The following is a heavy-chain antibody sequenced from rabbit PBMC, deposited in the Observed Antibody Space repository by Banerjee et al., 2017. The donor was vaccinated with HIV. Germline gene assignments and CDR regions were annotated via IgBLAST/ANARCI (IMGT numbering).Heavy chain of an antibody. J-gene: IGHJ4*01. Sequence: QEQLVESGGGLVQPGGSLKLSCKASGFDFSSYGVSWVRQAPGKGLELIACVYPVSSGNIYYASWAKGRFTISKTSSTTVTLKMTSLTAADTATYFCARDIYGGDYAGYGYSLWGQGTLVTVS. V-gene: IGHV1S45*01. CDR3: ARDIYGGDYAGYGYSL. D-gene: IGHD6-1*01. CDR1: GFDFSSYG. CDR2: VYPVSSGNI.